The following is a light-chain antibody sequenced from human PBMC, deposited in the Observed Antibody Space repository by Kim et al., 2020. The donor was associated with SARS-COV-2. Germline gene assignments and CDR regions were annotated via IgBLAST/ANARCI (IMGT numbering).Light chain of an antibody. J-gene: IGKJ3*01. V-gene: IGKV3-20*01. Sequence: SPGERATFSCRASQTVTGNHLAWYQQKPGQPPRLLIYGASSRPTGIPDRFSGSGSGTDFTLTISRLEPEDFAVYYCQQYGSSPCTFGPGTKVDIK. CDR3: QQYGSSPCT. CDR1: QTVTGNH. CDR2: GAS.